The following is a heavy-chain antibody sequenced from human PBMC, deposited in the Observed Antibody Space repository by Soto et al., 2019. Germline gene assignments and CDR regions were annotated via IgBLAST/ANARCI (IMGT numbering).Heavy chain of an antibody. CDR1: GFTFSDYY. Sequence: PXXSLRLSCAASGFTFSDYYMRWILQAPGKGLEWVSYISSSGSTIYYADSVKGRFTISRDNAKNSLYLQMKSLRAEDTAVYYCARDDTVTYFDYWGQGTLVTVSS. J-gene: IGHJ4*02. CDR2: ISSSGSTI. CDR3: ARDDTVTYFDY. D-gene: IGHD4-17*01. V-gene: IGHV3-11*01.